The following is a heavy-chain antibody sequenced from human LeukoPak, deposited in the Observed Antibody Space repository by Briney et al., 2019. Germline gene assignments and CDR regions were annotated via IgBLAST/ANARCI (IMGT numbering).Heavy chain of an antibody. V-gene: IGHV5-51*01. CDR1: GYSFTSYC. CDR3: AGLDDSSGYYYGIFDY. D-gene: IGHD3-22*01. Sequence: GESLKISCKGSGYSFTSYCIGWVRQMPGKGLEWMGIIYPGDSDTRYSPSFQGQVTISADKSISTAYLQWSSLKASDTAMYYCAGLDDSSGYYYGIFDYWGQGTLVTVSS. CDR2: IYPGDSDT. J-gene: IGHJ4*02.